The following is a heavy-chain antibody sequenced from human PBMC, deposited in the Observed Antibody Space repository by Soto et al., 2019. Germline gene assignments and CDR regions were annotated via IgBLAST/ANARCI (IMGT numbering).Heavy chain of an antibody. CDR1: GGSISSGGYY. V-gene: IGHV4-31*03. Sequence: PSETLSLTCTVSGGSISSGGYYWSWIRQHPGKGLEWIGYIYYSGSTYYNPSLKSRVTISVDTSKNQFSLKLSSVTAEDTALYYCARGTYRISGSGSSWFDPWGQGTLVTVSS. J-gene: IGHJ5*02. D-gene: IGHD6-19*01. CDR2: IYYSGST. CDR3: ARGTYRISGSGSSWFDP.